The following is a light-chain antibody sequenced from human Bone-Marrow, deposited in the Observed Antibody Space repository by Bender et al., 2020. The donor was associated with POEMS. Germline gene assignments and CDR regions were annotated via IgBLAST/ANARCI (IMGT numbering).Light chain of an antibody. J-gene: IGLJ3*02. CDR3: QTWGTGWV. CDR1: SGHSSYA. V-gene: IGLV4-69*01. Sequence: QLVLTQSPSASASLGASVKLTCTLSSGHSSYAIAWHQQQPEKGPRYLMKFNSDGSHSKGDGIPDRFSGSSSGAERYLTISSLQSEDEADYYCQTWGTGWVFGGGTKLTVL. CDR2: FNSDGSH.